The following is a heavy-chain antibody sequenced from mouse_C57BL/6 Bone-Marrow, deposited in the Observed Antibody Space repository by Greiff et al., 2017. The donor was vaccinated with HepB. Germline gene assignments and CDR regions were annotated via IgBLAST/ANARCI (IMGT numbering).Heavy chain of an antibody. CDR3: ARATYYSNSYYFDY. CDR1: GFTFSSYA. J-gene: IGHJ2*01. V-gene: IGHV5-4*01. CDR2: ISDGGSYT. D-gene: IGHD2-5*01. Sequence: EVQLVESGGGLVKPGGSLKLSCAASGFTFSSYAMSWVRQTPEKRLEWVATISDGGSYTYYPDNVKGRFTISRDNAKNNLYLQMSHLKSEDTAMYYCARATYYSNSYYFDYWGQGTTLTVSS.